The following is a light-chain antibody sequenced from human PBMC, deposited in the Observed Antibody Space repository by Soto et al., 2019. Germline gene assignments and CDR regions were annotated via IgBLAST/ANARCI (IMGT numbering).Light chain of an antibody. J-gene: IGKJ4*01. CDR3: QQRSNWPPLT. CDR2: DAS. V-gene: IGKV3-11*01. Sequence: EIVLTQSPATLSLSPGERATLSCRASQSVSSYLAWYQQKPGQAPRLLIYDASNRATGIPARFSGSWSGTDFTLTISSLEPEDFAVYYCQQRSNWPPLTFGGGTKVESK. CDR1: QSVSSY.